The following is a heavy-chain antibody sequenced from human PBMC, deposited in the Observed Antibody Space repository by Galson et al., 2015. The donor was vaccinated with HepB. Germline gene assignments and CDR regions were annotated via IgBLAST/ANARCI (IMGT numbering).Heavy chain of an antibody. CDR1: GFTFSSYA. J-gene: IGHJ6*02. D-gene: IGHD5-18*01. CDR2: ISGSGGST. Sequence: SLRLSCAASGFTFSSYAMSWVRQAPGKGLEWVSAISGSGGSTYYADSVKGRFTISRDNSKNTLYLQMNSLRAEDTAVYYCAKALQLGSHYHYGMDVWGQGTTVTVSS. V-gene: IGHV3-23*01. CDR3: AKALQLGSHYHYGMDV.